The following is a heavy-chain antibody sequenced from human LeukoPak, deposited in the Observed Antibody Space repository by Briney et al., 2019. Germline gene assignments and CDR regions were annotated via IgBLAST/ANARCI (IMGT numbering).Heavy chain of an antibody. Sequence: ASVKVSCKVSGYTLTELSMHRVRQAPGKGLEWMGGFDPEDGETIYAQKFQGRVTMTEDTSTDTAYMELSSLRSEDTAVYYCATVPIHWGWNAFDIWGQGTMVTVSS. CDR2: FDPEDGET. V-gene: IGHV1-24*01. CDR3: ATVPIHWGWNAFDI. CDR1: GYTLTELS. J-gene: IGHJ3*02. D-gene: IGHD7-27*01.